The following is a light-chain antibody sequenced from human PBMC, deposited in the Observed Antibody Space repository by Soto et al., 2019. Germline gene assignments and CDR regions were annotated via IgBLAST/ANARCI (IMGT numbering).Light chain of an antibody. V-gene: IGKV3-11*01. CDR2: DAS. CDR3: QQRSNWPYT. J-gene: IGKJ2*01. CDR1: QSVSSY. Sequence: EIVLTQSPDTLSLSPGERATLSCRASQSVSSYLVWYQQKPGQAPGLLIYDASNRATGIPARFSGSGSGTDFTLTISSLEPEDFALYYCQQRSNWPYTFGQGTKLEIK.